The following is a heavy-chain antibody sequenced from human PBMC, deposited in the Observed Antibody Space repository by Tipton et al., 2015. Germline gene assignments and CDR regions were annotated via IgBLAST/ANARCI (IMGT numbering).Heavy chain of an antibody. V-gene: IGHV4-28*06. CDR3: ARARGRHGGLFDS. J-gene: IGHJ4*02. Sequence: LRLSCAVSGEAITSSGWWSWIRQPPGKELEWIGYIQYSGSTNYNPSLKSRVTISVDTSKTQFSLKMSSVTASDTAVYYCARARGRHGGLFDSWGQGILVTVSS. D-gene: IGHD4-23*01. CDR2: IQYSGST. CDR1: GEAITSSGW.